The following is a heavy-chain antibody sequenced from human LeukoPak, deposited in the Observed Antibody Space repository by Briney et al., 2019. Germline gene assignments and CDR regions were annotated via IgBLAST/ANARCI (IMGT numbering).Heavy chain of an antibody. J-gene: IGHJ5*02. Sequence: GGSLRLFCVSFGFSFSDYALTRVRPAPGQGPEWVSSFSWSSSYIYYPDSVKGRFTISRDNAKNSLYLQMNNLRAEDAAVYYCVRSFPYCGGDCQDAGPWGQGTLVTVSS. D-gene: IGHD2-21*02. CDR1: GFSFSDYA. CDR3: VRSFPYCGGDCQDAGP. V-gene: IGHV3-21*06. CDR2: FSWSSSYI.